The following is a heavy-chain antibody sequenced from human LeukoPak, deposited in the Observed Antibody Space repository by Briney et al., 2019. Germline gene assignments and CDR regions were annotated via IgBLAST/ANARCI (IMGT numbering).Heavy chain of an antibody. CDR3: ARGSSIAARRKNPLEYYFDY. Sequence: ASVKVSCKASGGTFSSYAISWVRQAPGQGLEWMGGIIPIFGTANYAQKFQGRVTITTDESTSTAYMELSSLRSEDTAVYYCARGSSIAARRKNPLEYYFDYWGQGTLVTVSS. CDR2: IIPIFGTA. V-gene: IGHV1-69*05. D-gene: IGHD6-6*01. J-gene: IGHJ4*02. CDR1: GGTFSSYA.